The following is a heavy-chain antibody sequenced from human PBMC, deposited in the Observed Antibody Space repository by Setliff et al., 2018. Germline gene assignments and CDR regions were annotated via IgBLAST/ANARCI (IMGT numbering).Heavy chain of an antibody. CDR3: ATDKMAVAGTWFDC. J-gene: IGHJ5*01. Sequence: ASVKVSCKVSGYTLTDLSMHWVRQAPGKGLEWMGGFDPEDGETIYAQKFQGRVTMTEDTSTDTAYMELSSLRSEDTAVYYCATDKMAVAGTWFDCWGQVSLVTVSS. CDR2: FDPEDGET. D-gene: IGHD6-19*01. CDR1: GYTLTDLS. V-gene: IGHV1-24*01.